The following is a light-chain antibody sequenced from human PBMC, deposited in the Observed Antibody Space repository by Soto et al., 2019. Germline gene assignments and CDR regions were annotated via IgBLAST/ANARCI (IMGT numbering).Light chain of an antibody. V-gene: IGLV2-8*01. Sequence: QSALTQPPSASGSLGQSVTISCTGTSSDVGGYNYVSWHQQHPGKAPKVMIYEVTKRPPGVPDRFSGSKSGNTASLTVSGLQAEDEADYYCSTFAGGGNPVLLGGGTKATVL. CDR1: SSDVGGYNY. J-gene: IGLJ2*01. CDR3: STFAGGGNPVL. CDR2: EVT.